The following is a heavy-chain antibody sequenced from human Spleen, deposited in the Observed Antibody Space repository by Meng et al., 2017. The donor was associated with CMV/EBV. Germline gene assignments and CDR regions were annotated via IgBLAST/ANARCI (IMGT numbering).Heavy chain of an antibody. CDR3: ATDRGYFQH. Sequence: GESLKISCAVSGFIVSSNYMSWVRQAPGKGLESVSVIYSTGSTYYADSVKGRFTMSRDNSKNTLYLQMNSLRAEDTAVYYCATDRGYFQHLGQGTLVTVSS. CDR2: IYSTGST. J-gene: IGHJ1*01. V-gene: IGHV3-53*01. CDR1: GFIVSSNY.